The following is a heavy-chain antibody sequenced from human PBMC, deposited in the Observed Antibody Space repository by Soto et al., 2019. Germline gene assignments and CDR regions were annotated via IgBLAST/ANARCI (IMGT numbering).Heavy chain of an antibody. J-gene: IGHJ4*02. D-gene: IGHD3-22*01. CDR1: GGSISSGGYY. CDR2: IYYSGST. CDR3: ARGPYASSGYYTPTRYFDY. Sequence: QVQLQESGPGLVKPSQTLSLTCTVSGGSISSGGYYWSWIRQHPGKGLEWIGYIYYSGSTYYNPSLKSRVTISVDTSKNQFSLKLSSVTAADTAVYYCARGPYASSGYYTPTRYFDYWGQGTLVTVSS. V-gene: IGHV4-31*03.